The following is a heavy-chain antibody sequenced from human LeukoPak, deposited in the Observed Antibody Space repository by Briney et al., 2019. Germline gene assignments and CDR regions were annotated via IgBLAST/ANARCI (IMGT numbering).Heavy chain of an antibody. D-gene: IGHD1-26*01. CDR3: ARPLSRTSGSCWFDP. CDR2: IYYSGST. CDR1: GGSISSSSYY. Sequence: PSETLSLTCTVSGGSISSSSYYWGWIRQPPGKGLEWIGSIYYSGSTYYNPSLKSRVTISVDTSKNQFSLKLSSVTAADTAVYYCARPLSRTSGSCWFDPWGQGTLVTVSS. V-gene: IGHV4-39*01. J-gene: IGHJ5*02.